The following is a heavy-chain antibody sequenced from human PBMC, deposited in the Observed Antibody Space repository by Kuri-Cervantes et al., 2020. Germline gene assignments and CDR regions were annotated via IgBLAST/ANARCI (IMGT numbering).Heavy chain of an antibody. Sequence: GGSLRLSCAASGFTFSSYAMHWVRQAPGKGLEWVSSISSSSSYIYYADSVKGRFTISRDNAKNSLYLQMNSLRAEDTAVYYCARVRVAVAGIIDYWGQGTLVTVSS. CDR3: ARVRVAVAGIIDY. D-gene: IGHD6-19*01. CDR2: ISSSSSYI. J-gene: IGHJ4*02. V-gene: IGHV3-21*01. CDR1: GFTFSSYA.